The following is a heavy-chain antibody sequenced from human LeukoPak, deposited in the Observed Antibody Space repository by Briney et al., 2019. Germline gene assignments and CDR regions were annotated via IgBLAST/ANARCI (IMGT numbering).Heavy chain of an antibody. CDR1: GFTFSSYS. V-gene: IGHV3-21*01. CDR3: ARDAGSRIQLWLRSYYYMDV. D-gene: IGHD5-18*01. Sequence: SGGSLRLSCAASGFTFSSYSMNWVRQAPGKGLEWVSSISSSSSYIYYADSVKGRFTISRDNAQNSLYLQMNSLRAEDTAVYYCARDAGSRIQLWLRSYYYMDVWGKGTTVTVSS. CDR2: ISSSSSYI. J-gene: IGHJ6*03.